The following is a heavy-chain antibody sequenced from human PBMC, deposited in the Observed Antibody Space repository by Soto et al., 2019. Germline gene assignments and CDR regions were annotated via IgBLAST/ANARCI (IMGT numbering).Heavy chain of an antibody. Sequence: SETLSLTCNVSGGSISTYYWSWIRQPPGKGLEWIGYIYYSGSTNYNPSLKSRVTISVDTSKNQFSLRLSSVTAADTAVYYCARGGRAAYYYYMGVWGTGTTVTVSS. J-gene: IGHJ6*03. CDR3: ARGGRAAYYYYMGV. CDR1: GGSISTYY. CDR2: IYYSGST. V-gene: IGHV4-59*01.